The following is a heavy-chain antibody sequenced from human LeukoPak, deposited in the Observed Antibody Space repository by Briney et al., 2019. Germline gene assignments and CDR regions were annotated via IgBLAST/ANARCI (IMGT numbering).Heavy chain of an antibody. V-gene: IGHV4-30-2*01. Sequence: SQTLSLTCTVSGGSISSGGYYWSWIRQPPGKGLEWIGYIYHSGSTYYNPSLKSRVTISVDTSKNQFSLKLSSVTAADTAVYYCARVIAAAGQYFDYWGQGTLVTVSS. CDR1: GGSISSGGYY. CDR3: ARVIAAAGQYFDY. CDR2: IYHSGST. J-gene: IGHJ4*02. D-gene: IGHD6-13*01.